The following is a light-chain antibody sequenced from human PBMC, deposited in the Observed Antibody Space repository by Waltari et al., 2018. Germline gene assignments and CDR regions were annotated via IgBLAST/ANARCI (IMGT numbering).Light chain of an antibody. CDR1: RSNIGNTY. V-gene: IGLV1-47*01. Sequence: QSVLTQPPSASGTPGQRVTTSCSGSRSNIGNTYVYWYQQLPGTAPKLLIYRNNQRPSGVPDRFSGSKSGTSASLAISGLRSEDEADYYCAAWDDSLSGRVFGGGTKVTVL. J-gene: IGLJ3*02. CDR3: AAWDDSLSGRV. CDR2: RNN.